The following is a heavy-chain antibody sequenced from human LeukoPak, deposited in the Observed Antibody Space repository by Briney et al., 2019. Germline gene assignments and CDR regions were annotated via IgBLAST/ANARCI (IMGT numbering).Heavy chain of an antibody. CDR1: GFPFSNYG. J-gene: IGHJ6*02. CDR3: VKDSSSSNYYYGLDV. Sequence: PGRSLRLSCAASGFPFSNYGMHWVRQAPGQGLEWVSSISDDGSKKYYADSVKGRFTISRDNSKNTLSLQLNSLRGDDTGMYFCVKDSSSSNYYYGLDVWGQGTTVTVSS. D-gene: IGHD6-13*01. CDR2: ISDDGSKK. V-gene: IGHV3-30*18.